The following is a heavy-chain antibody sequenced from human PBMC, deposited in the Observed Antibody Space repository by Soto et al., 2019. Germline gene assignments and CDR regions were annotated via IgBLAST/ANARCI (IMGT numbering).Heavy chain of an antibody. CDR3: ARGASLRLWPNFDY. J-gene: IGHJ4*02. CDR1: GFTFSDYY. V-gene: IGHV3-11*06. D-gene: IGHD3-16*01. Sequence: QVQLVESGGGLVKPGGSLRLSCAASGFTFSDYYMSWIRQAPGKGLEWVSYISSSSSNKNYADSVKGRFTITRDNAKNSLYLQMNSLRAEDTAVYYCARGASLRLWPNFDYWGQGTLVTVSS. CDR2: ISSSSSNK.